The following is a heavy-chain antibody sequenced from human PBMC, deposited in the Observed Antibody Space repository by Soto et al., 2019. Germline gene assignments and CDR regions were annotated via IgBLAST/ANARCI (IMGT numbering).Heavy chain of an antibody. CDR3: ARMSGDIVVVVAATPYLDY. D-gene: IGHD2-15*01. CDR1: GGSISSGGYY. J-gene: IGHJ4*02. Sequence: QVQLQESGPGLVKPSQTLSLTCTVSGGSISSGGYYWSWIRQHPGKGLEWIGYIYYSGSTYYNPSLKSRVTISVDKSKNQFSLKLSSVTAADTAVYYCARMSGDIVVVVAATPYLDYWGQGTLVTVSS. CDR2: IYYSGST. V-gene: IGHV4-31*03.